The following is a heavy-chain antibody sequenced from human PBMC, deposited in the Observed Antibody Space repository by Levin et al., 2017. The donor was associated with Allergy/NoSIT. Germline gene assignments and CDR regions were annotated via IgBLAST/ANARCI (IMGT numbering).Heavy chain of an antibody. J-gene: IGHJ4*02. Sequence: SCTVSGGSISSSSYYWGWIRQPPGKGLEWIGSIYYSGSTYYNPSLKSRVTISVDTSKNQFSLKLSSVTAADTAVYYCARLFRLTSGYEPNYFDYWGQGTLVTVSS. CDR1: GGSISSSSYY. V-gene: IGHV4-39*01. CDR2: IYYSGST. CDR3: ARLFRLTSGYEPNYFDY. D-gene: IGHD5-12*01.